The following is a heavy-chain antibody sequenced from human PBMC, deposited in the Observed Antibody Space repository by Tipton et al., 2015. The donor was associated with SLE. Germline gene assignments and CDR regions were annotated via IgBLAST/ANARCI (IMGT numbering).Heavy chain of an antibody. Sequence: QVQLVQSGGGVVQPGRSLRLSCEASGFTFSGYGMHWVRQAPGKGLDWVAVIWYDGSNKYYADSVKGRFTISRDNSKNTLYLEMNSLRAEDTAVYYCASVIVVAASEYFQHWGQGTLVTVSS. J-gene: IGHJ1*01. CDR3: ASVIVVAASEYFQH. V-gene: IGHV3-33*01. CDR2: IWYDGSNK. CDR1: GFTFSGYG. D-gene: IGHD2-15*01.